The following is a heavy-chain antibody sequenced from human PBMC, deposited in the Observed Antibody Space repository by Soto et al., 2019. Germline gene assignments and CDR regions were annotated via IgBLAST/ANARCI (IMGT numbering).Heavy chain of an antibody. V-gene: IGHV1-8*01. CDR2: VNPNSGNT. D-gene: IGHD2-2*01. CDR1: GYTFTSND. Sequence: QVQLVQSGAEVKKTGASVKVSCKASGYTFTSNDINWVRQAPGQGLEWMGWVNPNSGNTGYAQKFQGRVTMTRDTSISTAYMELSSLRSEDTAVYYCARGIWCSSTTCYYMDVWGKGTTVTVSS. J-gene: IGHJ6*03. CDR3: ARGIWCSSTTCYYMDV.